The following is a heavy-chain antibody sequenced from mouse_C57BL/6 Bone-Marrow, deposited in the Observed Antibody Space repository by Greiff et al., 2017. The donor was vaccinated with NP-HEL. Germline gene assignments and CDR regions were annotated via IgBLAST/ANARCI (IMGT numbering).Heavy chain of an antibody. CDR3: ARDGYYLLGY. J-gene: IGHJ4*01. Sequence: VQLQQSGPELVKPGASVKISCKASGYAFSSSWMNWVKQRPGKGLEWIGRIYPGDGDTNYNGKFKGKATLTADKSSSTAYMQLSSLTSEDSAVYFCARDGYYLLGYWGQGTSVTVSS. V-gene: IGHV1-82*01. CDR1: GYAFSSSW. D-gene: IGHD2-3*01. CDR2: IYPGDGDT.